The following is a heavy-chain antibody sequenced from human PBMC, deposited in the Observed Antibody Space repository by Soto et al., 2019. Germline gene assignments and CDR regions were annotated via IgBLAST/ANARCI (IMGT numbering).Heavy chain of an antibody. CDR3: AKGRSYYYYYGVDV. CDR1: GFTFSSCA. Sequence: GGSLRLSSAASGFTFSSCAMGWVRQAPGKGLEWVSDIIDSGASTYYADSVKGRFTISRDNSKSTLYLQMNSLRAEDTALYYCAKGRSYYYYYGVDVWGQGTTVTVSS. CDR2: IIDSGAST. J-gene: IGHJ6*02. V-gene: IGHV3-23*01.